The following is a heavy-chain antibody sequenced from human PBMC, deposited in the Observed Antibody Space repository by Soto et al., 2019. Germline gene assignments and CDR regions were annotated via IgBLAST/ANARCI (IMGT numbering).Heavy chain of an antibody. D-gene: IGHD2-15*01. Sequence: SETLSLTCTVSGGSITTGGYYWSWVRQLPGKGLEWIGHRYYSESTYYNPSLKSRVSISLDTSKNQFSLKLSFVTAADTAMYYCARTKCSGGSCYSWSLDYWGQGTPVTVSS. CDR3: ARTKCSGGSCYSWSLDY. V-gene: IGHV4-31*03. CDR2: RYYSEST. J-gene: IGHJ4*02. CDR1: GGSITTGGYY.